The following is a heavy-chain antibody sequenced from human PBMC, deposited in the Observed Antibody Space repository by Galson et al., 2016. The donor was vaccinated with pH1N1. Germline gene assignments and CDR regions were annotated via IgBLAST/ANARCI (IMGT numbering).Heavy chain of an antibody. CDR1: GFTFDDYA. Sequence: SLRLSCAASGFTFDDYAMHWVRQAPGKGLEWVSSISWNSGSIGYADSVKGRFTISRDNAKNSLYLQINSLRAEDTALYYCAKGRDYYGSGPFDYWGQGTLVTVSS. CDR2: ISWNSGSI. V-gene: IGHV3-9*01. D-gene: IGHD3-10*01. J-gene: IGHJ4*02. CDR3: AKGRDYYGSGPFDY.